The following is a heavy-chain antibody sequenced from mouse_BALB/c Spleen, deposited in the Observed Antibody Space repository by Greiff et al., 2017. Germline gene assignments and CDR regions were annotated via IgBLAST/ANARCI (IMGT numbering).Heavy chain of an antibody. Sequence: QVHVKQSGAELAKPGASVKMSCKASGYTFTSYWMHWVKQRPGQGLEWIGYINPSTGYTEYNQKFKDKATLTADKSSSTAYMQLSSLTSEDSAVYYCASHYYGSSFFAYWGQGTLVTVSA. D-gene: IGHD1-1*01. CDR2: INPSTGYT. J-gene: IGHJ3*01. CDR3: ASHYYGSSFFAY. CDR1: GYTFTSYW. V-gene: IGHV1-7*01.